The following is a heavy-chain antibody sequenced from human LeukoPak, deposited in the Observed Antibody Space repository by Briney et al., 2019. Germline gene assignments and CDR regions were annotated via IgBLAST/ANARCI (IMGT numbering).Heavy chain of an antibody. CDR1: GGSISSYY. Sequence: PSETLSLTCTVSGGSISSYYWSWIRQPAGKGLEWIGRIYTSGSTNYNPSLKSRVTMLVDTSKNQFSLKLSSVTAADTAVYYCARGIVVVPAAMSWFDPWGQGTLVTVSS. CDR3: ARGIVVVPAAMSWFDP. D-gene: IGHD2-2*01. CDR2: IYTSGST. V-gene: IGHV4-4*07. J-gene: IGHJ5*02.